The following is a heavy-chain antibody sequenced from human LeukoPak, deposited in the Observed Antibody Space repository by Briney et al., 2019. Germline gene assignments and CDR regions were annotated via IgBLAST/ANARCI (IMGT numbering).Heavy chain of an antibody. J-gene: IGHJ4*02. CDR2: IYHSGST. V-gene: IGHV4-30-2*01. CDR3: ASVPVDTNYFDY. CDR1: GGSISSGGYS. Sequence: PSQTLSLTCAVSGGSISSGGYSWSWIRQPPGKGLEWIGYIYHSGSTYYNPSLKSRVTISVDRSKNQFSLKLSSVTAADTAVYYCASVPVDTNYFDYWGQGTLVTVSS. D-gene: IGHD5-18*01.